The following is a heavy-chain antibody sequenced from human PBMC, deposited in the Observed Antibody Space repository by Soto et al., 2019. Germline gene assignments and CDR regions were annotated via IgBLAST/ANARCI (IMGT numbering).Heavy chain of an antibody. CDR3: AREGYCSSNMCYGGYYYMDV. Sequence: QVQLVQSGGEVKNPGASVKVSCKAFGYTLTNYGISWVRQAPGQGLEWMGWISAYNGHANYAQKFQGRVRLTTDRPPDTAYMELRSLGSDDTAEYYCAREGYCSSNMCYGGYYYMDVWGKGTTVTVS. CDR2: ISAYNGHA. V-gene: IGHV1-18*01. D-gene: IGHD2-2*01. J-gene: IGHJ6*03. CDR1: GYTLTNYG.